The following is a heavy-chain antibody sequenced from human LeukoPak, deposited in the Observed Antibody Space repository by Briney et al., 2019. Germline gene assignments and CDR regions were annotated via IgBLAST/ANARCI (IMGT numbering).Heavy chain of an antibody. CDR2: ISSSGSII. J-gene: IGHJ4*02. V-gene: IGHV3-48*03. CDR3: ARVQRTYYFDY. CDR1: GFTFSSYE. Sequence: TGGSPRLSCAASGFTFSSYEMNWVRQAPGKGLEWVSYISSSGSIIYYADSVKGRFTISRDNDKNSLYLQMNSLRAEDTAMYYCARVQRTYYFDYWGQGTLVTVSS.